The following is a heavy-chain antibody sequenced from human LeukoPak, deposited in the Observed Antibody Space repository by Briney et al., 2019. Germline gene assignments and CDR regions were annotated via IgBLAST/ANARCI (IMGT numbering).Heavy chain of an antibody. CDR1: GYTFTSYG. Sequence: ASVKVSCKASGYTFTSYGISWVRQAPGQGLEWMGWISAYNGNTNYAQKLQGRVTMTTDTSTSTAYMELRSLRSDDTAVYYCARVTMGSDSSGYCYVLEVFDYWGQGTLVTVSS. CDR2: ISAYNGNT. CDR3: ARVTMGSDSSGYCYVLEVFDY. D-gene: IGHD3-22*01. J-gene: IGHJ4*02. V-gene: IGHV1-18*01.